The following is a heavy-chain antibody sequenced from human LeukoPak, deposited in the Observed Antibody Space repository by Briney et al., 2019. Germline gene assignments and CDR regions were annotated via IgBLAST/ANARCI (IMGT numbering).Heavy chain of an antibody. J-gene: IGHJ4*02. CDR2: KRYDGSNE. V-gene: IGHV3-30*02. Sequence: GGSLRLSCAASGFTFSNYGMHWVRQAPGKGLEWVAFKRYDGSNEYYADSVKGRFTISRDNSKNTLYLQMNSLRAEETAVYYCAKGGSSYHYYFDYWGQGTLVTVSS. D-gene: IGHD3-3*01. CDR1: GFTFSNYG. CDR3: AKGGSSYHYYFDY.